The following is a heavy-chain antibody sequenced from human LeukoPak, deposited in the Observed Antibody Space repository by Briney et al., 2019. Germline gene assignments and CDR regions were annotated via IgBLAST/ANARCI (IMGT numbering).Heavy chain of an antibody. D-gene: IGHD3-22*01. CDR1: GFTFDDYA. J-gene: IGHJ3*02. V-gene: IGHV3-9*01. Sequence: GGSLRLSCAASGFTFDDYAMHWVRQAPGKGLEWVSGISWNSGSIGYADSVKGRFTISRDNAKNSLYLQMNSLRAEDTALYYCAEDAVRSGYYHDAFGIWGQGTMVTVSS. CDR2: ISWNSGSI. CDR3: AEDAVRSGYYHDAFGI.